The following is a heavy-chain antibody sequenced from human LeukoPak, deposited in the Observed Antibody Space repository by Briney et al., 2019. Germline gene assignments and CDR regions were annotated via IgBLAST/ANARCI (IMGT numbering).Heavy chain of an antibody. J-gene: IGHJ3*02. V-gene: IGHV1-2*02. CDR3: ARGQVGATTNDAFDI. D-gene: IGHD1-26*01. CDR2: INPNSGGT. Sequence: GASVKVSCKASGYTFTGYYMHWVRQAPGQGLEWMGWINPNSGGTNYAQKFQGRVTMTRDTSISTAYMELSRLRSDDTAVYYCARGQVGATTNDAFDIWGQGTMVTVSS. CDR1: GYTFTGYY.